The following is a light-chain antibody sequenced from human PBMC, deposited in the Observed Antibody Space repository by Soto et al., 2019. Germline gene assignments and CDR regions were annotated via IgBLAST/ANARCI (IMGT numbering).Light chain of an antibody. V-gene: IGLV2-11*01. CDR3: ASYAGTKLFV. CDR2: EVT. CDR1: SSDVGGYNY. J-gene: IGLJ6*01. Sequence: QSALTQPRSVSGSPGQSVTISCTGTSSDVGGYNYVSWYQQHPGKAPKLMIYEVTKRPSGVPDRFSGSKSGSTASLTVSGLQADDEADYYCASYAGTKLFVFGSGTKLTVL.